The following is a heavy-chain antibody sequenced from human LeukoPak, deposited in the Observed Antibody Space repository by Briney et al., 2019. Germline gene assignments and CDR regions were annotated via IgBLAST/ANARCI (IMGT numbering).Heavy chain of an antibody. CDR3: ARDLEAANTYYFDY. D-gene: IGHD6-13*01. V-gene: IGHV3-66*01. Sequence: GGSLRLSCAASGFTVSSSYMSWVRQAPGKGLEWVSIISSAGTTYYADSVKGRFTITRDNSKNTVYLQVNSLRDEDTAVYYCARDLEAANTYYFDYWGQGTMVTVSS. CDR2: ISSAGTT. J-gene: IGHJ4*02. CDR1: GFTVSSSY.